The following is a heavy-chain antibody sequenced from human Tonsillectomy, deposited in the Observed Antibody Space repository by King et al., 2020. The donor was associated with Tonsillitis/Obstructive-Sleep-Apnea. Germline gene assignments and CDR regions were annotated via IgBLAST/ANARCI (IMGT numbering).Heavy chain of an antibody. Sequence: QLQESGPGLVKPSETLSLTCTVSGGSFSSSSYYWGWIRQPPGTGLEWIGSISYGGSTYSNPSLKSRVTISVDTSKNQFSLILNSVTAADTAVYYCARQLRGSIAARPTGEPYYFDFWGQGTLVTVSS. V-gene: IGHV4-39*01. J-gene: IGHJ4*02. CDR3: ARQLRGSIAARPTGEPYYFDF. D-gene: IGHD6-6*01. CDR2: ISYGGST. CDR1: GGSFSSSSYY.